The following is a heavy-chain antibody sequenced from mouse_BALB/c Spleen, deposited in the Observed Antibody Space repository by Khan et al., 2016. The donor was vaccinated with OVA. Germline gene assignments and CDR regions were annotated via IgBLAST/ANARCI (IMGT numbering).Heavy chain of an antibody. CDR1: GYTFINYW. V-gene: IGHV1-7*01. Sequence: QVQLKESGAELAKPGASVKMSCKASGYTFINYWILWVKQRPGQGLEWIGYINPSTAYTEYNQNFKDKATLTADKSSRTAYMQLSSLTSEDSAVDYCARRGLRWDFDYWGQGTTLTVSS. CDR3: ARRGLRWDFDY. J-gene: IGHJ2*01. D-gene: IGHD1-1*01. CDR2: INPSTAYT.